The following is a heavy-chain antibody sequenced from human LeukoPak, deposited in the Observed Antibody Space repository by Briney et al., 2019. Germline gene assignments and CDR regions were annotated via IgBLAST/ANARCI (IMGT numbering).Heavy chain of an antibody. CDR1: GFTFSSYA. CDR2: ISGSGGST. CDR3: DY. D-gene: IGHD6-6*01. Sequence: GGSLRLSCAASGFTFSSYAMSWVRQAPGKGLEWVSAISGSGGSTYYADSVKGRFTISRDNYTAVYYCAKRGYSSSSSSVYYFDYWGQGTLVTVSS. V-gene: IGHV3-23*01. J-gene: IGHJ4*02.